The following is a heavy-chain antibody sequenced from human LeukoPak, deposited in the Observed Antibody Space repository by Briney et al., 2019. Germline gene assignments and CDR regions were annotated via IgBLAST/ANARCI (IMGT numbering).Heavy chain of an antibody. CDR3: AREIVYRQWLVPTYYYMGV. Sequence: SQTLSLTCAISGDSVSSNSAAWNWIRQSPSRGLEWLGRTYYRSKWYNDYAVSVKSRITINPDTSKNQFSLQLNSVTPEDTAVYYCAREIVYRQWLVPTYYYMGVWGKGTTVTVSS. D-gene: IGHD6-19*01. V-gene: IGHV6-1*01. CDR2: TYYRSKWYN. J-gene: IGHJ6*03. CDR1: GDSVSSNSAA.